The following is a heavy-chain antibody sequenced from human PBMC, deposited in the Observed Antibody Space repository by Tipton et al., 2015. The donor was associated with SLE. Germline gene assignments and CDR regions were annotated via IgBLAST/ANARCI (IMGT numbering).Heavy chain of an antibody. J-gene: IGHJ6*02. CDR2: VHNSGSS. V-gene: IGHV4-59*08. Sequence: TLSLTCTVSGGSISTYYWSWIRQPPGKGLEWIGYVHNSGSSNYNPSLKSRVTFSVDTSKNQASLKLTSVTAADTALYYCVRYMTKVTPYNYYGLDVWGQGTAVIVSS. CDR1: GGSISTYY. D-gene: IGHD4-17*01. CDR3: VRYMTKVTPYNYYGLDV.